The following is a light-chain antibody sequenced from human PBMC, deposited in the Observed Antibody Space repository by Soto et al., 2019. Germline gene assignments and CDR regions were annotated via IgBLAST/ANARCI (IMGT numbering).Light chain of an antibody. CDR2: KAS. CDR3: QQYHNWPRT. CDR1: QSISSW. Sequence: DIQMTQSPSTLSASVGDRVTITCRASQSISSWLAWYQQKPGKAPKLLIYKASSLESGVPPRFSGSGFGTEFTLTITSLQSEDFAVYYCQQYHNWPRTFGQGTKVDIK. J-gene: IGKJ1*01. V-gene: IGKV1-5*03.